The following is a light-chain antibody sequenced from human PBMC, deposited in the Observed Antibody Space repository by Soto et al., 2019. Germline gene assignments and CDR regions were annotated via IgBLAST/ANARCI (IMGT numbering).Light chain of an antibody. CDR1: QSISSN. J-gene: IGKJ4*01. V-gene: IGKV3-15*01. Sequence: EIVMTRSPASLWLSRVEIATLSCRASQSISSNLAWYQQKPGQAPRLLMFRTSSRATGFPARFSGSGSGTEFNLTISSLQSEDFGVYYCQQYNNWPRATFGGGTKVDIK. CDR2: RTS. CDR3: QQYNNWPRAT.